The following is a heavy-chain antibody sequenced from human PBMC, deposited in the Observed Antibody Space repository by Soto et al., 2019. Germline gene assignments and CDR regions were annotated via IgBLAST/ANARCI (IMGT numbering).Heavy chain of an antibody. CDR3: AEGGRDPLTGYHNWYFDL. CDR1: GDSISSYY. CDR2: IYYTGTT. V-gene: IGHV4-59*01. D-gene: IGHD3-9*01. J-gene: IGHJ2*01. Sequence: VQLQQSGPGLVKPSETLSLTCTVSGDSISSYYWSWIRQPPGKGLEWIGYIYYTGTTKSDPSLRSRVTMSEDTSKHQFSLNLSSVTAAATAVYFGAEGGRDPLTGYHNWYFDLWGRGIPVTVSS.